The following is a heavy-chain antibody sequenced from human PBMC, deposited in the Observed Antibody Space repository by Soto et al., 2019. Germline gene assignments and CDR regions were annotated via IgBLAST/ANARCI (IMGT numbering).Heavy chain of an antibody. Sequence: ASVKVSCKASGYTFTSYYMHWVRQAPGQGLEWMGIINPSGGSTSYAQKFQGRVTMTRDTSTSTVYMELSSLRSKDTAVYYCARDRAGYCSSTSCYPLSYYYYYGMDVWGKGTTVTVSS. V-gene: IGHV1-46*01. D-gene: IGHD2-2*01. CDR3: ARDRAGYCSSTSCYPLSYYYYYGMDV. J-gene: IGHJ6*04. CDR1: GYTFTSYY. CDR2: INPSGGST.